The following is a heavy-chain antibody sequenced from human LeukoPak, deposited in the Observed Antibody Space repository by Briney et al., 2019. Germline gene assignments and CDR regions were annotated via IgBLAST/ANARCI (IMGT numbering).Heavy chain of an antibody. V-gene: IGHV3-30*03. D-gene: IGHD3-10*01. CDR1: GFTFSSYG. J-gene: IGHJ6*02. Sequence: QSGGSLRLSCAASGFTFSSYGMHWVRQAPGKGLEWVAVISYDGSSKYYADSVKGRFTISRDNSKNTLYLQMNSLRAEDTAVYYCARDGDGSGSYFGYYYYGMDVWGQGTTVTVSS. CDR2: ISYDGSSK. CDR3: ARDGDGSGSYFGYYYYGMDV.